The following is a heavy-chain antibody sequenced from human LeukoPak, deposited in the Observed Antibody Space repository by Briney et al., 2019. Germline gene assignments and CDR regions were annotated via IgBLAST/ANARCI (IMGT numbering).Heavy chain of an antibody. CDR3: ATASLYSNTFDY. CDR2: IYTSGST. CDR1: GGSFSGYY. J-gene: IGHJ4*02. V-gene: IGHV4-59*10. D-gene: IGHD4-11*01. Sequence: PSETLSLTCAVYGGSFSGYYWSWIRQPAGKGLEWIGRIYTSGSTNYNPSLKSRVTISVDTSKNQFSLKLSSVTAADTAVYYCATASLYSNTFDYWGQGTLVTVSS.